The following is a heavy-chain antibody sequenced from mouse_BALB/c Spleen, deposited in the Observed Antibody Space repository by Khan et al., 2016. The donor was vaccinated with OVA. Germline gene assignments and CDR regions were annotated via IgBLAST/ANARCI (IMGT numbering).Heavy chain of an antibody. V-gene: IGHV1-77*01. J-gene: IGHJ3*01. CDR2: ISPGSGDT. D-gene: IGHD1-2*01. Sequence: QVRLQQSGAELARPGASVKLSCKASGYTFTDYYINWVKQRTGQGLEWIGEISPGSGDTYYNEKFKGKATLTADKSSSTAYMQLSSLTSEASAVYCCARRSCCGYALGYWGQGTRVTVSA. CDR3: ARRSCCGYALGY. CDR1: GYTFTDYY.